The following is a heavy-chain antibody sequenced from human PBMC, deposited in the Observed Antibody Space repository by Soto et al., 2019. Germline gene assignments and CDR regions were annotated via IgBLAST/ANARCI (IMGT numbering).Heavy chain of an antibody. CDR3: ARDRSFWSGYSPTPYYYYYGMDV. Sequence: QVQLVQSGAEVKKPGSSVKVSCKASGGTFSSYAISWVRQAPGQGLEWMGGIIPIFGTANYAQKFQGRVTITADESTSTAYMELSSLRSEDTAVYYCARDRSFWSGYSPTPYYYYYGMDVWGQGTTVTVSS. CDR1: GGTFSSYA. D-gene: IGHD3-3*01. V-gene: IGHV1-69*01. CDR2: IIPIFGTA. J-gene: IGHJ6*02.